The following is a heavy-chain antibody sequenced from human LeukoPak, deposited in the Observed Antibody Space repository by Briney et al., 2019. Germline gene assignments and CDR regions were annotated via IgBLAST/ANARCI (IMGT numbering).Heavy chain of an antibody. CDR2: IYYTGRT. V-gene: IGHV4-39*01. CDR1: GGSINSNTYY. D-gene: IGHD1-26*01. Sequence: PSETLSLTCTVSGGSINSNTYYWGWIRQPPGKGLECIGTIYYTGRTYYTPSLKSRVTISVDTSKNQFSLKLSSVTAADTAVYYCARYTGSPAGWFDPWGQGTLVTVSS. J-gene: IGHJ5*02. CDR3: ARYTGSPAGWFDP.